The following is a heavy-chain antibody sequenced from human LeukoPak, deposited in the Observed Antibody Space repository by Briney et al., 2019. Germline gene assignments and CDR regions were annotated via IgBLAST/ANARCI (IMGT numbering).Heavy chain of an antibody. CDR1: GGSISSGGYY. CDR2: INHSGST. CDR3: ARSLRITMIVVVRTNWFDP. V-gene: IGHV4-39*07. Sequence: PSETLSLTCTVSGGSISSGGYYWSWIRQPPGKGLEWIGEINHSGSTNYNPSLKSRVTISVDTSKNQFSLKLSSVTAADTAVYYCARSLRITMIVVVRTNWFDPWGQGTLVTVSS. J-gene: IGHJ5*02. D-gene: IGHD3-22*01.